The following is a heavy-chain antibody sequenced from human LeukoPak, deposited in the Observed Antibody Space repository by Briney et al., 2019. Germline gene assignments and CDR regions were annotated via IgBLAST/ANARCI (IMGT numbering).Heavy chain of an antibody. V-gene: IGHV3-21*01. CDR2: ITSDGRYK. CDR3: ARWTPRITMVREYYYYMDV. J-gene: IGHJ6*03. Sequence: TGGSLRLSCAASGFTFSNYNMNWVRQAPGKSLEWVSSITSDGRYKYYVDSVRGRFTISRDNAKNSLYLQMNSLRAEDTAVYYCARWTPRITMVREYYYYMDVWGKGTTVTVSS. CDR1: GFTFSNYN. D-gene: IGHD3-10*01.